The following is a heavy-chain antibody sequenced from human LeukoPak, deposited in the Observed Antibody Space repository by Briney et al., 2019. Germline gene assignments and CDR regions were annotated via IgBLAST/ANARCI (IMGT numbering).Heavy chain of an antibody. J-gene: IGHJ4*02. D-gene: IGHD3-10*01. Sequence: GRSLRLSCAASGFTFSSHGMHWVRQAPGKGLEWVAVTSYDGSTKYYADSAKGRFNISRGNSKNTLYLQMNSLRVDDTAVYYCAKDATLFGDQYFDYWGQGTLVIVSS. CDR1: GFTFSSHG. V-gene: IGHV3-30*18. CDR3: AKDATLFGDQYFDY. CDR2: TSYDGSTK.